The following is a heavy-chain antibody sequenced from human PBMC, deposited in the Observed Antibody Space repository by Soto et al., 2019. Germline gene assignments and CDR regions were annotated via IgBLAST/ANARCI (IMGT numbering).Heavy chain of an antibody. D-gene: IGHD3-9*01. Sequence: QVQLVQSGAEVKKPGSSVKVSCKASGGTFSSYAISWVRQAPGQGLEWMGGIIPIFGTANYAQKFQGRVTITADKSTSTAYMELSSLRSEDTAVYYCARDEGYYDILTGYYTPYYFDYWGQGTLVTVSS. V-gene: IGHV1-69*06. CDR1: GGTFSSYA. J-gene: IGHJ4*02. CDR2: IIPIFGTA. CDR3: ARDEGYYDILTGYYTPYYFDY.